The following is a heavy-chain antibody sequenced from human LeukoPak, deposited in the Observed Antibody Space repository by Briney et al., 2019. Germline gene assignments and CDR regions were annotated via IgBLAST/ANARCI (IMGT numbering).Heavy chain of an antibody. J-gene: IGHJ5*02. D-gene: IGHD3-16*02. CDR2: IYNSGNT. CDR3: ARLKDPQISYNWFDP. CDR1: GGSISSFY. Sequence: SETLSLTCTVSGGSISSFYCSWIRQPPGKGLEWIGYIYNSGNTNYNPSLKSRVTMSLDTSKNQFSLMLSSVTAADTAVHYCARLKDPQISYNWFDPWGQGTLVTVSS. V-gene: IGHV4-4*09.